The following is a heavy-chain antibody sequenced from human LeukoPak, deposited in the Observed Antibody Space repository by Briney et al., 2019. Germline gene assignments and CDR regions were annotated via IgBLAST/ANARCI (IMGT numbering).Heavy chain of an antibody. D-gene: IGHD5-18*01. J-gene: IGHJ4*02. Sequence: GESLKISCKGSGYSFTSYWIGWVRQMPGKGLEWMGIIYPGDSDTRYSPSFQGQVTISADKSISTAYLQRSSLKASDTAMYYCATSWASGYSRYDYWGQGTLVTVSS. CDR3: ATSWASGYSRYDY. V-gene: IGHV5-51*01. CDR1: GYSFTSYW. CDR2: IYPGDSDT.